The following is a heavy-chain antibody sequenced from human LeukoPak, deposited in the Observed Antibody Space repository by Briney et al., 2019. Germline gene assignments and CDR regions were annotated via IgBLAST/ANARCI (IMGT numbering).Heavy chain of an antibody. J-gene: IGHJ5*02. D-gene: IGHD1/OR15-1a*01. Sequence: GGSLRRACAASGFTFGTYAMLWVREAPGKELEYVSSISGNGGYTYYASSVKGRFTISRDNSKNTLFLQMGSLRAEDMAVYYCAAQGTTTGGFDPWGQGTLVTVSS. V-gene: IGHV3-64*01. CDR3: AAQGTTTGGFDP. CDR1: GFTFGTYA. CDR2: ISGNGGYT.